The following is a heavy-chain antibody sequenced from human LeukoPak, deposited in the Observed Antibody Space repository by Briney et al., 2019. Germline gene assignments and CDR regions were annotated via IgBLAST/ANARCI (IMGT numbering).Heavy chain of an antibody. V-gene: IGHV3-23*01. CDR2: ISGSGSGGST. CDR3: AKSGYNRFDY. Sequence: GGSLRLSCAASGFTFSSYAMSWVRQAPGKGLEWVSSISGSGSGGSTYYADSVKGRFTISRDNSKNTLYLQMNSLIAEDTAVYYCAKSGYNRFDYWGQGTRVTVSS. D-gene: IGHD5-24*01. CDR1: GFTFSSYA. J-gene: IGHJ4*02.